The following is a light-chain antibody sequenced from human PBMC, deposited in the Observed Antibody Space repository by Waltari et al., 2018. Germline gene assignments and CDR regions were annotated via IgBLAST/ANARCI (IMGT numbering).Light chain of an antibody. Sequence: QTVVTQEPSLTVAPGGTVTLTCASSTGAVTSGYYPNWFQQKPGQAPRALIYDTSKRHSWTPDRVSGSLLGDKAALTLSGVQPEDEAEYYCLLYYGTAQLVFGGGTKLTV. J-gene: IGLJ2*01. V-gene: IGLV7-43*01. CDR1: TGAVTSGYY. CDR2: DTS. CDR3: LLYYGTAQLV.